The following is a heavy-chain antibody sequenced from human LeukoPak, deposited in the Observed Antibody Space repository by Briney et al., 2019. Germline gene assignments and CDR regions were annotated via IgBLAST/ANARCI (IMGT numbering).Heavy chain of an antibody. J-gene: IGHJ4*02. CDR1: GFTFSSYE. Sequence: PGGSLRLSCAASGFTFSSYEMNWVRQAPGKGLEWVSYISSSGSTIYYADSVKGRFTISRDNAKNSLYLQMNSLRAEDTAVYCCAREAVAGIKFDYWGQGTLVTVSS. V-gene: IGHV3-48*03. CDR3: AREAVAGIKFDY. CDR2: ISSSGSTI. D-gene: IGHD6-19*01.